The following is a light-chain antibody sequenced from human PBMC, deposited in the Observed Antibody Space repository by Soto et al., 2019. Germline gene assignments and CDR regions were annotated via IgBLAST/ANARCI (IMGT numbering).Light chain of an antibody. V-gene: IGLV1-40*01. Sequence: QSVLTQPPSVPGAPGQRVTISCTGSSSNIGAGYDVHWYQQLPGTAPKLLIYGNSNRPSGVPDRFSGSKSGTSASLAITGLQAEDEADYYCQSYDSSQVFGTGTNLTVL. J-gene: IGLJ1*01. CDR2: GNS. CDR3: QSYDSSQV. CDR1: SSNIGAGYD.